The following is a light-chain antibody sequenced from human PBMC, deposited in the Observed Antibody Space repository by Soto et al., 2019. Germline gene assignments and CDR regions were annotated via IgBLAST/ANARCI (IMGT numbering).Light chain of an antibody. J-gene: IGLJ2*01. CDR1: SSNIGSYT. V-gene: IGLV1-44*01. CDR2: SNN. CDR3: AAWDDSRNGVL. Sequence: QSVLTQPPSASGTPGQRVTISCSGSSSNIGSYTVSWYQQLPGAAPKLLIYSNNQRPSGVPDRFSGSKSGTSASLGISGLQSEDEADYYCAAWDDSRNGVLFGGGTQLTVL.